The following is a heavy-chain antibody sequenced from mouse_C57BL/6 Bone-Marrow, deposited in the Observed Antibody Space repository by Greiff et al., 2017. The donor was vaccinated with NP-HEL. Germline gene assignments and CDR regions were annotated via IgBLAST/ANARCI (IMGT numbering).Heavy chain of an antibody. Sequence: QVTLKVSGPGILQPSQTLSLTCSFSGFSLSTFGMGVGWIRQPSGKGLEWLAHIWWDDDKYYNPALKSRLTISKVTSKNQVFLKIANVDTADTATYYCARPSDYYGSSYEYFDVWGTGTTVTVSS. J-gene: IGHJ1*03. CDR1: GFSLSTFGMG. V-gene: IGHV8-8*01. CDR3: ARPSDYYGSSYEYFDV. D-gene: IGHD1-1*01. CDR2: IWWDDDK.